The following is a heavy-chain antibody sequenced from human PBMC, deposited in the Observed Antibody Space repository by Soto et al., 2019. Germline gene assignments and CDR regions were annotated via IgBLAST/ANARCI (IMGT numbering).Heavy chain of an antibody. V-gene: IGHV4-31*03. CDR1: GGSISSGSFY. CDR2: ISDSGSS. Sequence: QVQLQESGPGLVKPSQTLTLTCTVSGGSISSGSFYWSWIRQHPGKGLEWIGHISDSGSSYYNPSRESRITISVDTSKNQFSLKLSAVTAADTAVYVCARTTFYDIFTAYYSLFDYWGQGTLVTVSS. D-gene: IGHD3-9*01. J-gene: IGHJ4*02. CDR3: ARTTFYDIFTAYYSLFDY.